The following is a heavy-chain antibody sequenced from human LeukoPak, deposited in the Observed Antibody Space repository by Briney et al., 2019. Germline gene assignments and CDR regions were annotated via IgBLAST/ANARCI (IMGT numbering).Heavy chain of an antibody. CDR1: GGTFSSYA. Sequence: SVKVSCKASGGTFSSYAISWVRQAPGQGLEWMGRIIPILGIANYAQKFQGRVTITADKSTSTAYMELSSLRSEDTAVYYCARDVYYYDSSGYQASWFDPWGQGTLVTVSS. D-gene: IGHD3-22*01. J-gene: IGHJ5*02. CDR2: IIPILGIA. V-gene: IGHV1-69*04. CDR3: ARDVYYYDSSGYQASWFDP.